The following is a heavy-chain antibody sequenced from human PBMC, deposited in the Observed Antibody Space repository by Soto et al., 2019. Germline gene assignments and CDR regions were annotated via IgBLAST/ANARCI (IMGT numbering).Heavy chain of an antibody. J-gene: IGHJ3*02. Sequence: GSLRLSRAAGGFCLSHYYMHCNSQAPGKGLEWVSYISSSGSTIYYADAVKGRFTISRDNAKNSLYLQINSLRAEDTAVYYCARGDYYDSSGPFSDACDSWGQGTMVTVSS. V-gene: IGHV3-11*04. D-gene: IGHD3-22*01. CDR3: ARGDYYDSSGPFSDACDS. CDR2: ISSSGSTI. CDR1: GFCLSHYY.